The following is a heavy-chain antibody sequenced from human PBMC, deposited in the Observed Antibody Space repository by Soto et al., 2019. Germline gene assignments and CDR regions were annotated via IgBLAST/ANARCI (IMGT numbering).Heavy chain of an antibody. CDR3: AKNAVSGDYASHLDY. CDR2: INPYSGNT. D-gene: IGHD4-17*01. J-gene: IGHJ4*01. Sequence: QIHLVQSGPEVRKPGASVKLSCKTSGYTFITYGLTWVRQAPGEGLEWMGWINPYSGNTAFAEKFQDRITVTTDTSTDTAYMELEDLDSDDTAVYYCAKNAVSGDYASHLDYWGHGTLVAVST. CDR1: GYTFITYG. V-gene: IGHV1-18*01.